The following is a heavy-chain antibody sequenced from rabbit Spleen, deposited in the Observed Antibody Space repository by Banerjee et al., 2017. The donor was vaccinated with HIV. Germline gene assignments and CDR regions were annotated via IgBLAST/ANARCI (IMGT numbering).Heavy chain of an antibody. CDR3: VRDGDGTNVFWYFNF. V-gene: IGHV1S40*01. Sequence: QPLEKSGGGLVQPAGSLTLTCTASGFSFSSSYYMCWARPPPGKGLEWIGCIHTRSGGSIYYATWAKGRFTISKTSPTTVTLQMTSLTAADTATYFCVRDGDGTNVFWYFNFWGPGTLVTVS. CDR2: IHTRSGGSI. D-gene: IGHD7-1*01. CDR1: GFSFSSSYY. J-gene: IGHJ4*01.